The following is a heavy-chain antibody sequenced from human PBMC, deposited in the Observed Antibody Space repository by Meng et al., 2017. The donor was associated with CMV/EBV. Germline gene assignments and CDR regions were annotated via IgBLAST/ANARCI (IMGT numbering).Heavy chain of an antibody. D-gene: IGHD3-3*01. Sequence: SETLSLTCTVSGGSISSYYWSWIRQPPGKGLEWIGYIYYSGSTSYNPSLKSRVTISVDTSKNQFSLKLSSVTAADTAVYYCARAYYDFWSGYFRNPNGMDVWGQGTTVTVSS. CDR3: ARAYYDFWSGYFRNPNGMDV. CDR1: GGSISSYY. J-gene: IGHJ6*02. V-gene: IGHV4-59*01. CDR2: IYYSGST.